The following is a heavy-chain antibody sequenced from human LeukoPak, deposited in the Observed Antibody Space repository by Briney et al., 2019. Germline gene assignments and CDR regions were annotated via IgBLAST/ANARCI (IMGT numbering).Heavy chain of an antibody. Sequence: PSGTPSPPCPVLGCPIGDYYWNWFPQSPGKGRRGMWLCVLSGDTNYTPSLKSRVTISSDTSKNQFSLNLRSVTAADTAVYFCARGDIVVVPAAISRWFDPWGQGTLVTVSS. D-gene: IGHD2-2*01. CDR3: ARGDIVVVPAAISRWFDP. V-gene: IGHV4-59*01. CDR2: VLSGDT. J-gene: IGHJ5*02. CDR1: GCPIGDYY.